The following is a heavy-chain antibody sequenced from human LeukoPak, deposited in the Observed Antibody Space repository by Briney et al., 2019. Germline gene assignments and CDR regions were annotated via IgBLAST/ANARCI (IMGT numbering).Heavy chain of an antibody. CDR2: ISSSSSYI. CDR1: GFTFSSYS. D-gene: IGHD3-3*01. CDR3: ASIIRIGSPFDI. Sequence: GGSLRLSCAASGFTFSSYSMNWVRQAPGKGPEWVSSISSSSSYIYYADSVKGRFTISRDNAKNSLYLQMNSLRAEDTAVYYCASIIRIGSPFDIWGQGTMVTISS. V-gene: IGHV3-21*01. J-gene: IGHJ3*02.